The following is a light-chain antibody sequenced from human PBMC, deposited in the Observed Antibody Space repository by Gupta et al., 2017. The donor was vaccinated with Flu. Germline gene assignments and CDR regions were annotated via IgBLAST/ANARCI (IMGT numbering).Light chain of an antibody. Sequence: QHVLTQPPSVSTSPAQKVTISCSGSRSNIESYFFSCYHQYPATAPNLLIYDNNNRPPGIPARFSGSKSGTSATLRITGLQTGDEADYYCATWENSLNVIIFGGGTKVTV. CDR2: DNN. CDR1: RSNIESYF. CDR3: ATWENSLNVII. V-gene: IGLV1-51*01. J-gene: IGLJ2*01.